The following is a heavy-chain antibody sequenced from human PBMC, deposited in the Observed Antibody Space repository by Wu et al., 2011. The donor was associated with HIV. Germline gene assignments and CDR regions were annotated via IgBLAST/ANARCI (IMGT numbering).Heavy chain of an antibody. CDR2: IILIFGTA. CDR3: ARDLEYSTNWGAFDI. D-gene: IGHD6-13*01. V-gene: IGHV1-69*15. Sequence: QVQLVQSGAEVKKPGSSVKVSCKASGGTFRRYAISWVRQAPGQGLEWLGRIILIFGTANYAQKFQGRVTITADESTSTAYMELSSLRSEDTAVYYCARDLEYSTNWGAFDIWGQGQWSPSLQ. CDR1: GGTFRRYA. J-gene: IGHJ3*02.